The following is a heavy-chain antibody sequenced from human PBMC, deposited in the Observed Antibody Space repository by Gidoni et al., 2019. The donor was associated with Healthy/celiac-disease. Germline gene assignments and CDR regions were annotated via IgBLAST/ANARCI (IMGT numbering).Heavy chain of an antibody. V-gene: IGHV4-31*02. CDR2: IYYSGST. J-gene: IGHJ6*02. D-gene: IGHD3-10*01. CDR3: ARDVSAGIGSMDV. CDR1: GGYY. Sequence: GGYYWSWIRQHPGKGLEWIGYIYYSGSTYYNPSLKSRVTISVDTSKNQFSLKLSSVTAADTAVYYCARDVSAGIGSMDVWGQGTTVTVSS.